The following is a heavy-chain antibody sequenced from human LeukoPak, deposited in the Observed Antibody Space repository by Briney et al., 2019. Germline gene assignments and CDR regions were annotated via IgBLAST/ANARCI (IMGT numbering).Heavy chain of an antibody. D-gene: IGHD3-10*01. CDR1: GFTFSSYA. Sequence: GGSLRLSCAASGFTFSSYAMHWVRQAPGKGLEWVAVISYDGSNKYYADSVKGRFTISRDNSKNTLYLQMNSLRAEDTAVYYCAKTPRYYYGSGSYSNPDYWGQGTLVTVSS. CDR3: AKTPRYYYGSGSYSNPDY. J-gene: IGHJ4*02. V-gene: IGHV3-30-3*01. CDR2: ISYDGSNK.